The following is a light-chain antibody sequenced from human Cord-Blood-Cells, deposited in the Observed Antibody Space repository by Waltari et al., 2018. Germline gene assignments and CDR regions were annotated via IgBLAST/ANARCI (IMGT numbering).Light chain of an antibody. J-gene: IGLJ1*01. Sequence: QSALTQPASVSGSPGQPITIPCTGTSSDVGSYNLLSWYQQHPGKAPKLMIYEGSKRPSGVSNRFAGSKSGNTASLTISGLQAEDEADYYCCSYAGSSTYVFGTGTKVTVL. CDR3: CSYAGSSTYV. CDR2: EGS. V-gene: IGLV2-23*01. CDR1: SSDVGSYNL.